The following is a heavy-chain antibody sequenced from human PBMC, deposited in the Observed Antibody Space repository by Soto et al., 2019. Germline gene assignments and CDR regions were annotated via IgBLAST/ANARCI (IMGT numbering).Heavy chain of an antibody. V-gene: IGHV3-23*01. CDR3: AKNGYSSNWPHDY. D-gene: IGHD6-13*01. J-gene: IGHJ4*02. Sequence: EVQLLESGGGLVQPGGSLRLSCAASGFTFSSYAMSWVRQAPGKGLEWVSAIGGNGGSTYYEDAVKGRFTISRDKSKNTLYLQMNSLRAEDTAVYYCAKNGYSSNWPHDYWGQGTLVIVSS. CDR2: IGGNGGST. CDR1: GFTFSSYA.